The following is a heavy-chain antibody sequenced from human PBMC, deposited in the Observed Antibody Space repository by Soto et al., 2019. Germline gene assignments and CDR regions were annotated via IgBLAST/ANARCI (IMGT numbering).Heavy chain of an antibody. CDR2: ISGTGQNK. Sequence: GGSLRLSCAASGFTFRSYAMNWVRQAPGKGLEWVSSISGTGQNKYYSDSVKGRFTISRDYSKDTLDLQLNSLRAEDTAIYYCAKGGEYSYTFDYWGQGALVTVSS. CDR1: GFTFRSYA. J-gene: IGHJ4*02. D-gene: IGHD5-18*01. V-gene: IGHV3-23*01. CDR3: AKGGEYSYTFDY.